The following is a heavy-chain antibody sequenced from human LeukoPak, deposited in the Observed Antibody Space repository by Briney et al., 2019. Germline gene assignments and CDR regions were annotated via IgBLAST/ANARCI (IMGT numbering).Heavy chain of an antibody. V-gene: IGHV3-23*01. CDR2: VSASGAQT. CDR3: ARVSAAHIYGLDV. CDR1: GFTFTNFV. J-gene: IGHJ6*02. Sequence: GGSLRLSCAASGFTFTNFVMSWVRQAPGKGLEWISTVSASGAQTYFADSVKGRFTISSDNSKNTLYLQMNSLRAGDTAVYYCARVSAAHIYGLDVWGQGTTVTVSS.